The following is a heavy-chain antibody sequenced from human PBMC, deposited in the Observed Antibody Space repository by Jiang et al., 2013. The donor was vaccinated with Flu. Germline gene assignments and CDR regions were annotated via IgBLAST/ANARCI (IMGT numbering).Heavy chain of an antibody. CDR3: AKEGWQYYETSTGATHFDY. CDR2: ITTDSGNT. Sequence: GAEVKKPGASVKVSCKASGYTFTKYSMHWVRQAPGQRLEWMGWITTDSGNTRYSPKFQGRVTISMDTSANTAYMELSSLRSEDTAVYYCAKEGWQYYETSTGATHFDYWGQGTLVTVSS. V-gene: IGHV1-3*04. CDR1: GYTFTKYS. J-gene: IGHJ4*02. D-gene: IGHD3-22*01.